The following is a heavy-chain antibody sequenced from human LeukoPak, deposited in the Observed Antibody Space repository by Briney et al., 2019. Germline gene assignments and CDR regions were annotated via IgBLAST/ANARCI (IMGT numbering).Heavy chain of an antibody. CDR3: AKDTDRRGYVFYFDF. CDR2: ISGSGGST. V-gene: IGHV3-23*01. Sequence: GGSLRLSCAASGFTFSSYDMHWVRQAPGKGLEWVSAISGSGGSTYYADSVKGRFTISRHNSKNTLSLQMHSLRAEDTAVYSCAKDTDRRGYVFYFDFWGRGTLVSVSS. CDR1: GFTFSSYD. D-gene: IGHD3-22*01. J-gene: IGHJ4*02.